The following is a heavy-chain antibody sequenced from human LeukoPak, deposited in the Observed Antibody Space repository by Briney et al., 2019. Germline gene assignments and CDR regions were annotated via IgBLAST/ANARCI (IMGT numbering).Heavy chain of an antibody. D-gene: IGHD3-10*01. CDR1: GFSFDGYG. Sequence: GGSLRLSCAASGFSFDGYGMSWVRQAPGKGLEWVSRIYSDGSNTVYAEPVKGRFTISRDNAKNTLFLQMNSLRAEDTAVYYCGRGASWQGNVCEIWGQGTMVTVSS. CDR2: IYSDGSNT. CDR3: GRGASWQGNVCEI. V-gene: IGHV3-74*01. J-gene: IGHJ3*02.